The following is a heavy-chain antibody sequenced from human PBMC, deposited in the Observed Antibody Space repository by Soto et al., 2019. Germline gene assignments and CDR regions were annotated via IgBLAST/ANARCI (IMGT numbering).Heavy chain of an antibody. Sequence: GGLLGVCSAAAGFPISNHCMIWVSPAPGKGLEWVSAIIGSGGSTYYADSVKGRFTISRDNSKNTLYLQMNSLRDEDTAVYYCAKAVVPAAAKIYYYYYYGMDVRRHGTTVTVSS. V-gene: IGHV3-23*01. D-gene: IGHD2-2*01. CDR1: GFPISNHC. J-gene: IGHJ6*02. CDR3: AKAVVPAAAKIYYYYYYGMDV. CDR2: IIGSGGST.